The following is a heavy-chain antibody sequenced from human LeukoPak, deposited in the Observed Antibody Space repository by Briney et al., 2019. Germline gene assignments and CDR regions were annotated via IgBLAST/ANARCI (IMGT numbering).Heavy chain of an antibody. D-gene: IGHD2-2*01. Sequence: GSLRLSCPAFGFTYSTYSMNWVRQAPGQGLVWVSRINTDGSTITYADSVKGRFTISRDNAKNTLYLQMNSLRAEDTAVYFCARERKSSTSMDYWGQGTLVTVSS. CDR2: INTDGSTI. CDR1: GFTYSTYS. CDR3: ARERKSSTSMDY. J-gene: IGHJ4*02. V-gene: IGHV3-74*01.